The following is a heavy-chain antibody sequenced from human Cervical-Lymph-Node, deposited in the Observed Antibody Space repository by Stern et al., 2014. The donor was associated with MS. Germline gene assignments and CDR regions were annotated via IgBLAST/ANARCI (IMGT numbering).Heavy chain of an antibody. J-gene: IGHJ4*02. CDR2: ITPVFGTT. D-gene: IGHD1-26*01. V-gene: IGHV1-69*06. CDR3: ARGGGLVGYFDY. CDR1: GDTFSSYA. Sequence: MQLVESGAEVKKPGSSVKVSGKASGDTFSSYAINWVRQVPGQGLEWMGGITPVFGTTNYAQKFQGRVTITADKSTNTAYMELMTLRSEDTAVYYCARGGGLVGYFDYWGQGTLVSVSS.